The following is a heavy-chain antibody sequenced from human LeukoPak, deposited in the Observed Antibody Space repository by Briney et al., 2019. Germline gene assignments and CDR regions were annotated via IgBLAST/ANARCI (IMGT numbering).Heavy chain of an antibody. Sequence: SETLSLTCTVSGISINTYYWSWIRQPPGKGLEWIGYVHHTGSADYNPSLRSRVTISLDTSKNQFSLKLTSATAADTAVYYCAGDSWGYIAMDVWGPGTTVIVSS. CDR2: VHHTGSA. CDR3: AGDSWGYIAMDV. J-gene: IGHJ6*02. V-gene: IGHV4-59*01. CDR1: GISINTYY. D-gene: IGHD2-2*02.